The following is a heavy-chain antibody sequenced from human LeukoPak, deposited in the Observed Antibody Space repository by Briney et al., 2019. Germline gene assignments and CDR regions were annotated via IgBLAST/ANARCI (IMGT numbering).Heavy chain of an antibody. J-gene: IGHJ6*02. CDR2: ISGSGGST. V-gene: IGHV3-23*01. Sequence: ETLSLTCAVYGGSFSGYYWSWIRQPPGKGLEWVSAISGSGGSTYYADSVKGRFTTSRDNSRNTLYLQMNSLRAEDTAVYYCAKRTYDFWSGYADLYYYYGMDVWGQGTTVTVSS. D-gene: IGHD3-3*01. CDR1: GGSFSGYY. CDR3: AKRTYDFWSGYADLYYYYGMDV.